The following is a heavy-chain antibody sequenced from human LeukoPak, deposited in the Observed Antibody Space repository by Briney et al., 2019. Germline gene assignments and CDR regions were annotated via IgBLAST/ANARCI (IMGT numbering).Heavy chain of an antibody. Sequence: GASVKVSCKASGFTFTSSAMQWVRQARGQRLEWIGWIVVGSGNTNYAQKFQERVTITRDMSTSTAYMELSSLRSEDTAVYYCARDRSTVTPPQPDAFDIWGQGTMVTVSS. CDR3: ARDRSTVTPPQPDAFDI. CDR1: GFTFTSSA. J-gene: IGHJ3*02. V-gene: IGHV1-58*02. D-gene: IGHD4-17*01. CDR2: IVVGSGNT.